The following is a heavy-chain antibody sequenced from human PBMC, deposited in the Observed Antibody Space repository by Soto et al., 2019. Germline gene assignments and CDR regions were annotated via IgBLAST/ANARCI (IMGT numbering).Heavy chain of an antibody. Sequence: GASVKVSCKASGYTFTGYYMHWVRQAPGQGLEWMGWINPNSGGTNYAQKFQGWVTMTRDTSISTAYMELSRLRSDDTAVYYCARDPVAGGYYYYGMDVWGQGTTVT. J-gene: IGHJ6*02. V-gene: IGHV1-2*04. CDR2: INPNSGGT. CDR1: GYTFTGYY. D-gene: IGHD6-19*01. CDR3: ARDPVAGGYYYYGMDV.